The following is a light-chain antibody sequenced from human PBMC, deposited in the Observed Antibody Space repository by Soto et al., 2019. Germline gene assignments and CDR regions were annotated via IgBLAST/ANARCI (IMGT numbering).Light chain of an antibody. CDR3: AAWDDILNGYV. Sequence: QSVLTQPPSASGTPGQRVTISCSCSRSNIESNTVTWYQQLPGTAPKLVIYSNYDRPSGVPDRFSGSTSGTSASLVIRGLQSEDEADYYCAAWDDILNGYVFGGGTKVTVL. CDR1: RSNIESNT. CDR2: SNY. J-gene: IGLJ1*01. V-gene: IGLV1-44*01.